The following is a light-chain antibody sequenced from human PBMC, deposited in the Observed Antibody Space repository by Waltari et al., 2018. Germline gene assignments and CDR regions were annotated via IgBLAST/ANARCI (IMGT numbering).Light chain of an antibody. CDR2: GAS. CDR1: QSVSSN. J-gene: IGKJ4*01. Sequence: EIVMTQSPATLPVSPGERATLSCRASQSVSSNLAWYQHKPGQAPRLLIYGASTRATGIPARFSGSGSGTEFTLTISSLQSEDFAVYYCQQYNNWPPHTFGGGTKVEIK. V-gene: IGKV3-15*01. CDR3: QQYNNWPPHT.